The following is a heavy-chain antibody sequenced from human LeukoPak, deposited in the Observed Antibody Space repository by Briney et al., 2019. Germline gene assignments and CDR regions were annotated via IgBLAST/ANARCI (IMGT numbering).Heavy chain of an antibody. D-gene: IGHD2-15*01. Sequence: GGSLRLSCAASGFTFSSYGMHWVRQAPGRGLEWVAVISYDGSNKYYADSVKGRFTISRDNSQNTLYLQMNSLRAEDTAVYYCAKSLPFDYWGQGTLVTVSS. CDR1: GFTFSSYG. CDR3: AKSLPFDY. J-gene: IGHJ4*02. V-gene: IGHV3-30*18. CDR2: ISYDGSNK.